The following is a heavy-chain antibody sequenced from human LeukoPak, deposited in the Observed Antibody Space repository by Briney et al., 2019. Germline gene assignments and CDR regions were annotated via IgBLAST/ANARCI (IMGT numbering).Heavy chain of an antibody. CDR2: INPNSGGT. CDR1: GYTXTAYS. Sequence: ASVKVSCKASGYTXTAYSMHWVRQAPGQGLEWMGWINPNSGGTDCAQRFQGRVTMTRDTSITMLYMEMSSLTPDDTAVYYCARAGYCSDGKCYTFDYWGQGTLVTVSS. V-gene: IGHV1-2*02. CDR3: ARAGYCSDGKCYTFDY. J-gene: IGHJ4*02. D-gene: IGHD2-15*01.